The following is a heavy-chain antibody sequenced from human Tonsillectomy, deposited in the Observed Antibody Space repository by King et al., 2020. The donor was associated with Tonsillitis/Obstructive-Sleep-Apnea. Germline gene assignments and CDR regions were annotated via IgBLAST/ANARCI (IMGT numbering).Heavy chain of an antibody. V-gene: IGHV3-15*01. CDR2: IKSKNDGGTT. J-gene: IGHJ3*02. Sequence: VQLVESGGGLVKPGGSLRLSCAVSGFTFSNAWMSWGRQGPGKGLEGVGRIKSKNDGGTTDYAAPVKGRFTISREDSINTLFLQMNSLKTEDTAVYYCTTEALIADAFDIWGQGTMVTVSS. CDR3: TTEALIADAFDI. CDR1: GFTFSNAW. D-gene: IGHD2-21*01.